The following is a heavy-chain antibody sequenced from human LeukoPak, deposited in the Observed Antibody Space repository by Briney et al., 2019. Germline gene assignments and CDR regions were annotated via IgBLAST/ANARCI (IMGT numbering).Heavy chain of an antibody. Sequence: ASVKVSCKASGYTFTSYDINWVRQATGQGLEWMGWMNPNSGNTGYAQKFQGRVTMTRDTSISTAYMELSTLRSDDTAVYYCARQVTLDNMYYYYGMDVWGQGTTVIVSS. CDR1: GYTFTSYD. V-gene: IGHV1-8*01. D-gene: IGHD2-21*02. J-gene: IGHJ6*02. CDR3: ARQVTLDNMYYYYGMDV. CDR2: MNPNSGNT.